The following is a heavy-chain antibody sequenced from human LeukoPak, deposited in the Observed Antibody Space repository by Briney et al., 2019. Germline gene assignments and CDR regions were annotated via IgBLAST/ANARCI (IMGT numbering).Heavy chain of an antibody. CDR1: GGSFSGYY. Sequence: SETLSLTCAVYGGSFSGYYWSWIRQPPGKGLGWIGEINHSGSTNYNPSLKSRVTISVDTSKNQFSLKLSSVTAADTAVYYCARVLRAFDIWGQGTMVTVSS. V-gene: IGHV4-34*01. CDR2: INHSGST. J-gene: IGHJ3*02. CDR3: ARVLRAFDI.